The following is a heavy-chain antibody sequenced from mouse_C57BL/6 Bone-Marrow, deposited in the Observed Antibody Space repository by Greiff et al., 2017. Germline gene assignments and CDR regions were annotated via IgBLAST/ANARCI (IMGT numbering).Heavy chain of an antibody. CDR1: GYAFSSYW. D-gene: IGHD4-1*01. CDR2: IYPGDGDT. J-gene: IGHJ2*01. Sequence: QVQLQQSGAELVKPGASVKISCKASGYAFSSYWMNWVKQRPGKGLEWIGQIYPGDGDTNYNGKFKGKATLTADKSSSTAYMQLSSLTSEDSAVYFCARRLGEGYYFDYWGQGTTLTVSS. V-gene: IGHV1-80*01. CDR3: ARRLGEGYYFDY.